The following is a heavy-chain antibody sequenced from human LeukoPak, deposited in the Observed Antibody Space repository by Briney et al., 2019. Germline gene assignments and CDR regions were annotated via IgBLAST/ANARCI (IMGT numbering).Heavy chain of an antibody. Sequence: GGSLRLSCAASGFTFSSYWMSWVRQAPGKGLEWVANIKQDGSEKYYVDSVKGRFTTSRDNAKNSLYLQMNSLRAEDTAVYYCARDPGDYVWGSYRHDDAFDIWGQGTMVTVSS. CDR1: GFTFSSYW. CDR3: ARDPGDYVWGSYRHDDAFDI. D-gene: IGHD3-16*02. CDR2: IKQDGSEK. J-gene: IGHJ3*02. V-gene: IGHV3-7*01.